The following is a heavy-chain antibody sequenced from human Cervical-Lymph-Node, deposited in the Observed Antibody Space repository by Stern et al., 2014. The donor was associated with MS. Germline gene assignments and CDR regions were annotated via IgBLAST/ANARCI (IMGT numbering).Heavy chain of an antibody. D-gene: IGHD1-1*01. CDR1: GFTFRTYG. CDR3: ARYIHRRHYIDSDFFDY. Sequence: VQLVESGGGVVQPGRSLRLSCAASGFTFRTYGMPWVRQAPGKGLEWVAVIWADGINKNYADSVKGRFTVSRANSKNTLYLQMNSLRVEDTAVYYCARYIHRRHYIDSDFFDYWGQGTLVTVSS. CDR2: IWADGINK. V-gene: IGHV3-33*01. J-gene: IGHJ4*02.